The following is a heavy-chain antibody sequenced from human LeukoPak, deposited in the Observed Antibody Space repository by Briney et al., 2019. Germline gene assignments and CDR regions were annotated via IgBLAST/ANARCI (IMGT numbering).Heavy chain of an antibody. V-gene: IGHV3-30*18. Sequence: GRSLRLSCAASGFTFSSCGMHWVRQAPGKGLEWVAVISYDGSNKYYADSVKGRFTISRDNSKNTLYLQINSLRAEDTAVYYCAKDRYYYDSSGYSLRDWGQGTLVTVSS. CDR1: GFTFSSCG. CDR2: ISYDGSNK. D-gene: IGHD3-22*01. J-gene: IGHJ4*02. CDR3: AKDRYYYDSSGYSLRD.